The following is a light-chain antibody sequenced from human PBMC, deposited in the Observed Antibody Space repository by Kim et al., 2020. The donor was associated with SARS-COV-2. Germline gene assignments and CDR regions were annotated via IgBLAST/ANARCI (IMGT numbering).Light chain of an antibody. Sequence: SPGPPHTISGTATAADLGGRDFVSWYQQYPGQAPKLVIYEVPKRPSGVPGRFSGSKSGTTAFLTVSGLQSEDEADYYCSTYAGIRVFGGGTKVTVL. CDR3: STYAGIRV. CDR1: AADLGGRDF. CDR2: EVP. J-gene: IGLJ2*01. V-gene: IGLV2-8*01.